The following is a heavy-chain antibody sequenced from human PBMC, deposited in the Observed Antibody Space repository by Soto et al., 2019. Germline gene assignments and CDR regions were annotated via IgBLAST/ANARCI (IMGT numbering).Heavy chain of an antibody. CDR3: ARHSVSVGATYFDY. CDR2: IYYSGST. V-gene: IGHV4-39*01. Sequence: SETLSLTCTVSGGSISSSSYYWGWIRQPPGKGLEWIGSIYYSGSTYYNPSLKSRVTISVDTSKNQFSLKLSSVTAADTAVYYCARHSVSVGATYFDYWGQGTLVTVS. J-gene: IGHJ4*02. CDR1: GGSISSSSYY. D-gene: IGHD1-26*01.